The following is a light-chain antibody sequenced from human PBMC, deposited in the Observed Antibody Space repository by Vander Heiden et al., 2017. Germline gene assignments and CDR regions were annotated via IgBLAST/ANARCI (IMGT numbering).Light chain of an antibody. Sequence: SYVLTQPPSVSVAPGQAARITCGGDIIGTKGVNWYQQRPGQAPVLVVYADSDRPSGIPERVSGSNSGSTATLTISRVEAGDEADYYCHVWDSGRKHVVFGGGSRLTVL. CDR1: IIGTKG. CDR2: ADS. V-gene: IGLV3-21*02. CDR3: HVWDSGRKHVV. J-gene: IGLJ3*02.